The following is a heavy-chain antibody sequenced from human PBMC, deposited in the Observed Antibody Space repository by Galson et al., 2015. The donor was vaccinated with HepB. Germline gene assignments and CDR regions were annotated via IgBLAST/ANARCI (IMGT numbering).Heavy chain of an antibody. CDR1: GSTFST. V-gene: IGHV1-69*02. CDR2: IIPILDIV. CDR3: GATTASNYYGMDV. Sequence: SVKVSCKASGSTFSTISWVRQAPGQGLEWMGRIIPILDIVNYAQNFQDRVTMTADKSTSTVYMELSSLTSEDTAIYYCGATTASNYYGMDVWGQGTTVTVSS. J-gene: IGHJ6*02. D-gene: IGHD1-26*01.